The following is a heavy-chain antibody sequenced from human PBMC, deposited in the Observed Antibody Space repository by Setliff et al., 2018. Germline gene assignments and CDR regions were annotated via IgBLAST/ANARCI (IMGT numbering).Heavy chain of an antibody. J-gene: IGHJ4*02. Sequence: VASVKVSCKASGYTFTSYYMHWVRQAPGQGLEWMGIINPSGGSTSYAQKFQGRVTMTRDTSTSTVYMELSSLRSEDTAVYYCAREAKRNVVVVVAATPVYWGQGTLVTVSS. V-gene: IGHV1-46*01. D-gene: IGHD2-15*01. CDR1: GYTFTSYY. CDR3: AREAKRNVVVVVAATPVY. CDR2: INPSGGST.